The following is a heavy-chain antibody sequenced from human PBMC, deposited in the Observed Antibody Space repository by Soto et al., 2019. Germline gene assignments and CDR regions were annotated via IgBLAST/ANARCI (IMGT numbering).Heavy chain of an antibody. CDR3: VRTSLVVAAATREDY. V-gene: IGHV3-11*04. D-gene: IGHD2-15*01. CDR1: GFTFSDYY. J-gene: IGHJ4*02. CDR2: ISSSGSTI. Sequence: GGSLRLSCAASGFTFSDYYMSWIRQAPGKGLEWVSYISSSGSTIYYADSVKGRFTISRDNAKNSLYLQMNSLRAEDTAVYYCVRTSLVVAAATREDYWGQGTLVTVSS.